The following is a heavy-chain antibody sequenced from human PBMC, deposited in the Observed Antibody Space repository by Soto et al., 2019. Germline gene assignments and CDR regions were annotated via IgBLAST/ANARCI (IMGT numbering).Heavy chain of an antibody. CDR3: ARDHRYCSGSSCRPYYYYYGTVV. V-gene: IGHV3-21*01. CDR1: GFTLSSYS. J-gene: IGHJ6*02. D-gene: IGHD2-15*01. Sequence: PGGSLRLSCAASGFTLSSYSMNWVRQAPGRGLEWVAAISGTSDYIYYADSVKGRFTISRDNAKTSLYIQMNSLRAEDTAVYYCARDHRYCSGSSCRPYYYYYGTVVWGPATTVTV. CDR2: ISGTSDYI.